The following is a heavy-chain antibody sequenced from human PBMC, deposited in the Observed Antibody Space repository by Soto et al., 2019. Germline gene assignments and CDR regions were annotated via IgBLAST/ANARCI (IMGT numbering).Heavy chain of an antibody. D-gene: IGHD3-16*02. Sequence: GGSLGLSCAVSGVRFRDYWMSWVRQAPGKGLEWVANIKQDESDKYYVDSVKGRFTISRDNAKNALYLQMNSLRVEDTAVYYCAAYCYTMTCTHFHGYSWGQGTQVTVSS. CDR1: GVRFRDYW. J-gene: IGHJ5*02. CDR2: IKQDESDK. CDR3: AAYCYTMTCTHFHGYS. V-gene: IGHV3-7*03.